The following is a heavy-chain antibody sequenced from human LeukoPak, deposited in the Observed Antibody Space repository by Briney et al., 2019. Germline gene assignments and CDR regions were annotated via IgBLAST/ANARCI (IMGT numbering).Heavy chain of an antibody. J-gene: IGHJ4*02. CDR2: INPNSGGT. CDR3: AREDEYSSGWAY. D-gene: IGHD6-19*01. Sequence: GASVKVSCKASGYTFTGCYMHWVRQAPGQGLEWMGRINPNSGGTNYAQRFQGRVTMTRDTSISTAYMELSRLRSDDTAVYYCAREDEYSSGWAYWGQGTLVTVSS. V-gene: IGHV1-2*06. CDR1: GYTFTGCY.